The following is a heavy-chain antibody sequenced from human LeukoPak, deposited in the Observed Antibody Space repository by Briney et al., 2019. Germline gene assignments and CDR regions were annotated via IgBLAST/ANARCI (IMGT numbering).Heavy chain of an antibody. CDR1: GGSISSSNW. CDR3: AREHPNDFWSGPGFDY. CDR2: IKQDGSQK. D-gene: IGHD3-3*01. J-gene: IGHJ4*02. V-gene: IGHV3-7*01. Sequence: ETLSLTCAVSGGSISSSNWWSWVRQAPGKGLEWVANIKQDGSQKFYVDSVKGRFTISRDNAKNSLYLQMNSLRAEDTAVYHCAREHPNDFWSGPGFDYWGQGTLVTVSS.